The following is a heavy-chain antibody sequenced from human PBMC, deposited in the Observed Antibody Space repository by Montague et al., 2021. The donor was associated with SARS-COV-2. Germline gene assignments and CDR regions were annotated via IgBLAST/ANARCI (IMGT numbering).Heavy chain of an antibody. CDR3: ARGGGSSGQRANHFDY. V-gene: IGHV4-61*02. D-gene: IGHD3-22*01. CDR1: GGSISSGTYY. CDR2: IYTSGTT. J-gene: IGHJ4*02. Sequence: TLSLTCTVSGGSISSGTYYWSWIRQPAGKGLEWIGRIYTSGTTNYNPSLKSRITISVDTSKNQFSLKLSSVTAADTAVYYCARGGGSSGQRANHFDYWGQGTLVTVSS.